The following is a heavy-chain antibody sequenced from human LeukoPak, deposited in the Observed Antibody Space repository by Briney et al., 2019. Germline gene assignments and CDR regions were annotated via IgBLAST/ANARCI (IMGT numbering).Heavy chain of an antibody. J-gene: IGHJ5*02. CDR1: GGSISSYY. D-gene: IGHD4-11*01. CDR3: ARGGNAIRFDYIASNWFDP. V-gene: IGHV4-59*12. CDR2: IYYSGST. Sequence: KPSETLSLTCTVSGGSISSYYWSWIRQPPGKGLEWIGYIYYSGSTNYNPSLKSRVTISVDTSKNQFSLKLSSVTAADTAVYYCARGGNAIRFDYIASNWFDPWGQGTLVTVSS.